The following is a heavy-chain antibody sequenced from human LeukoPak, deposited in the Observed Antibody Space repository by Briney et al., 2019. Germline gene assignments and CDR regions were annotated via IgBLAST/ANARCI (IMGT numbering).Heavy chain of an antibody. D-gene: IGHD6-13*01. Sequence: ASVKVSCKASGGTFSSYAISWVRQAPGQGLEWMGRIIPILGIANYAQKFQGRVTITADKSTSTAYMELSSLRSEDTAVYYCARATQQLVSDYWGQGTLVTVSS. J-gene: IGHJ4*02. CDR2: IIPILGIA. V-gene: IGHV1-69*04. CDR3: ARATQQLVSDY. CDR1: GGTFSSYA.